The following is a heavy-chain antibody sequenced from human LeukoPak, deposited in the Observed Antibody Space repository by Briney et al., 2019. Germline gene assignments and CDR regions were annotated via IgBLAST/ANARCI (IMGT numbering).Heavy chain of an antibody. CDR2: IKPDGSEK. CDR1: GFAFSTYW. Sequence: PGGSLRLSCAASGFAFSTYWMNWVRQAPGKGLEWVANIKPDGSEKFYVDSVKGRFTISRDNAKNSLYLQMNSLRAEDTAVYYCARTYYDILTGYNPYFDYWGQGTLVTVSS. V-gene: IGHV3-7*01. J-gene: IGHJ4*02. D-gene: IGHD3-9*01. CDR3: ARTYYDILTGYNPYFDY.